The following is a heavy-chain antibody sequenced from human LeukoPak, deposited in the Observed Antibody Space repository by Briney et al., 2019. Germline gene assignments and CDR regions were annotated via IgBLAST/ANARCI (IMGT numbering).Heavy chain of an antibody. D-gene: IGHD2-15*01. CDR1: GGSISSYY. Sequence: VKPSETLSLPCTVSGGSISSYYWTWLRQPPGKGLEWIGYIYNSGTTNYNPSLKSRVTISVDTSKNQFSLKLSSVTAADTAVYYCARGGKAAVRFDLWGRGTLVTVSS. V-gene: IGHV4-59*08. J-gene: IGHJ2*01. CDR2: IYNSGTT. CDR3: ARGGKAAVRFDL.